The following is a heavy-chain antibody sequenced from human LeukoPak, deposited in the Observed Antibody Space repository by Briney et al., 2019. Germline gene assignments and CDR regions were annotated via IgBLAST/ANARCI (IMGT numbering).Heavy chain of an antibody. CDR2: ISGSGGST. J-gene: IGHJ1*01. Sequence: PGGSLRLSCAASGFTFSSYAMSWVRQAPGKGLEWVSAISGSGGSTYYADSVKGRFTISRDNSKNTLYLQMNTLRAEDTAVYYCAKGPDYDFWSGYSDEYFHHWGQGTLVTVSS. CDR3: AKGPDYDFWSGYSDEYFHH. V-gene: IGHV3-23*01. D-gene: IGHD3-3*01. CDR1: GFTFSSYA.